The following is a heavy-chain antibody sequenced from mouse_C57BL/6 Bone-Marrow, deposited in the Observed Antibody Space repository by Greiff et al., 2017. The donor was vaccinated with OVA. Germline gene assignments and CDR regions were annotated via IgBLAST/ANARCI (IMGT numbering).Heavy chain of an antibody. CDR1: GYSITSGYY. D-gene: IGHD1-3*01. Sequence: EVQLQQSGPGLVKPSQSLSLTCSVTGYSITSGYYWNWIRQFPGNKLEWMGYISYDGSNNYNPSLKNRISLTRDTSKNQFFLKLNSVTTEDTATYDCAREPRRGGIYRGAMDYWGQGTSVTVSS. J-gene: IGHJ4*01. CDR3: AREPRRGGIYRGAMDY. CDR2: ISYDGSN. V-gene: IGHV3-6*01.